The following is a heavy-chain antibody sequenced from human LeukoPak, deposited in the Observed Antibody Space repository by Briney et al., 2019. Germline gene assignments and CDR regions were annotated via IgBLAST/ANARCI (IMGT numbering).Heavy chain of an antibody. Sequence: GGSLRLSCAASAFTFDIYAMSWVRQAPGKGLEWVSTISGSADSTYYADSVKGRFAISRDNSKNTLYLQMNSLRAEDTALYYCAKSPSSSWYLYYFDYWGQGTLVTVSS. CDR2: ISGSADST. J-gene: IGHJ4*02. CDR1: AFTFDIYA. V-gene: IGHV3-23*01. D-gene: IGHD6-13*01. CDR3: AKSPSSSWYLYYFDY.